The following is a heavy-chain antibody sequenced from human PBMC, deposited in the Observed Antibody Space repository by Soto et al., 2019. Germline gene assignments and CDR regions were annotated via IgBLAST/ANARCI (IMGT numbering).Heavy chain of an antibody. CDR2: ISTSGGTI. CDR1: GFTFSTYN. J-gene: IGHJ4*02. D-gene: IGHD2-2*01. V-gene: IGHV3-48*01. Sequence: EVQLVESGGGLVQPGGSLRLSCVASGFTFSTYNMNWVRQAPGKGLEWVSYISTSGGTIYYADSVKGRFTISRDNAKNSLYLQMNSLRAEDTAVYYCARAGAAMADYWGQGTLLTVSS. CDR3: ARAGAAMADY.